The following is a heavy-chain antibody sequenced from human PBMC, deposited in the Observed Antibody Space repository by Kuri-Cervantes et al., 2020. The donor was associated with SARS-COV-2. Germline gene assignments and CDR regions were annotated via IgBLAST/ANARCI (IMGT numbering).Heavy chain of an antibody. D-gene: IGHD3-10*01. CDR1: GFNFDNYA. Sequence: GESLKISCAASGFNFDNYAMYWVRQAPGKGLEWVSGVSDDGATTYYADSVKGRFTISRDNSKNTLYLQINSLRAVDTAVYYCAKGGLYGFGESHFVDWGQGNLVNVSS. CDR2: VSDDGATT. J-gene: IGHJ4*02. V-gene: IGHV3-23*01. CDR3: AKGGLYGFGESHFVD.